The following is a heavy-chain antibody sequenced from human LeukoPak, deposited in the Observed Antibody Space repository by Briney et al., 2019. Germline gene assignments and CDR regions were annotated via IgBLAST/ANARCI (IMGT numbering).Heavy chain of an antibody. CDR2: ISAYNCNT. V-gene: IGHV1-18*01. Sequence: ASVKVSHKASGYTLTRYGLSWVRHAPGHGLEGMGGISAYNCNTNYAQKLQGRVTMTTDTSTSTAYMELRSLRSDDTAVYHCARGGDGIVVPAAYNWFVPWGQGTLVTVSS. CDR3: ARGGDGIVVPAAYNWFVP. J-gene: IGHJ5*02. CDR1: GYTLTRYG. D-gene: IGHD2-2*01.